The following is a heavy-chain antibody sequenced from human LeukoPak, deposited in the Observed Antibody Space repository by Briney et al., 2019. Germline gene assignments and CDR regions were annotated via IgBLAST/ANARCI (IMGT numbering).Heavy chain of an antibody. V-gene: IGHV1-69*06. CDR3: AGDLTDYYGSGSSPFDY. Sequence: ASVKVSCKASGGTFSSYAISWVRQAPGQGLEWMGGIIPIFGTANYAQKFQGRVTITADKSTSTAYMELSSLRSEDTAVYYCAGDLTDYYGSGSSPFDYWGQGTLVTVSS. D-gene: IGHD3-10*01. CDR2: IIPIFGTA. CDR1: GGTFSSYA. J-gene: IGHJ4*02.